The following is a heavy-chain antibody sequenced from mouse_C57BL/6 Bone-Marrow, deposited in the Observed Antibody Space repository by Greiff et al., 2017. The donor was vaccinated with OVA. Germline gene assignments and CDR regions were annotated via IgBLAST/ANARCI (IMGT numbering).Heavy chain of an antibody. J-gene: IGHJ1*03. V-gene: IGHV1-53*01. D-gene: IGHD1-1*01. CDR3: ARRGLITTVVDWYFDV. Sequence: VQLQQPGTELVKPGASVKLSCKASGYTFTSYWMHWVKQRPGQGLEWIGNINPSNGGTNYNEKFKSKATLTVDKSSSTAYMQLSSLTSEDSAVYYCARRGLITTVVDWYFDVWGTGTTVTVSS. CDR2: INPSNGGT. CDR1: GYTFTSYW.